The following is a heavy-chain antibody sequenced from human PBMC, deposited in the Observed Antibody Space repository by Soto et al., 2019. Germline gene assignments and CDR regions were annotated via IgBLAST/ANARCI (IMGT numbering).Heavy chain of an antibody. CDR2: IYYSGST. V-gene: IGHV4-59*01. CDR3: ARDGKLLLRGAFDI. CDR1: GGSISSYY. J-gene: IGHJ3*02. Sequence: SETLSLTCTVSGGSISSYYWSWIRQPPGKGLEWIGYIYYSGSTNYNPSLKSRVTISVDTSKNQFSLKLSSVTAADTAVYYCARDGKLLLRGAFDIWGQGTMVTVSS. D-gene: IGHD2-15*01.